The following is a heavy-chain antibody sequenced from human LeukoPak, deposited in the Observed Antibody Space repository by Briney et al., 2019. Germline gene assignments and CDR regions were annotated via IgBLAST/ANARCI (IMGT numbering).Heavy chain of an antibody. J-gene: IGHJ4*02. CDR3: ASNYYDSSGPDIYSDY. CDR1: GGTFSSYT. D-gene: IGHD3-22*01. Sequence: SVKVSCKASGGTFSSYTISWVRQAPGQGLEWMGRIIPILGIANYAQKFQGRVTITADKSTSTAYMELSSLRSEDTAVYYCASNYYDSSGPDIYSDYWGQGTLVTVSS. CDR2: IIPILGIA. V-gene: IGHV1-69*02.